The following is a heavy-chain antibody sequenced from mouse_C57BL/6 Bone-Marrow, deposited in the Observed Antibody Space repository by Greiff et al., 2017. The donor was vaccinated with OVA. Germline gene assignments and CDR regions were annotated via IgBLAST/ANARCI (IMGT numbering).Heavy chain of an antibody. CDR3: ARVAIYYDYDEGDWYFDV. J-gene: IGHJ1*03. CDR2: ISDGGSYT. D-gene: IGHD2-4*01. Sequence: EVKLVESGGGLVKPGGSLKLSCAASGFTFSSYAMSWVRQTPEKRLEWVATISDGGSYTYYPDNVKGRFTISRDNAKNNLYLQMSHLKSEDTAMYYCARVAIYYDYDEGDWYFDVWGTGTTVTVSS. V-gene: IGHV5-4*03. CDR1: GFTFSSYA.